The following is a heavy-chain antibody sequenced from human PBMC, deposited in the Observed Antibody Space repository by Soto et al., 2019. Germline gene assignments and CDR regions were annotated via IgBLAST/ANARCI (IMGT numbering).Heavy chain of an antibody. Sequence: QVQLHESGPGLVKPSQTLSLTCTVSGGSIISGDYYWSWIRQTPGKGLEWIGYIYYSGDTNYNPSLKSRVITSIDPPKTQFSLKLSSVTAADTAVYYCASAGALLYCANSDYYYPMDVWGQGTTVTVSS. J-gene: IGHJ6*02. CDR2: IYYSGDT. CDR1: GGSIISGDYY. V-gene: IGHV4-30-4*01. CDR3: ASAGALLYCANSDYYYPMDV. D-gene: IGHD7-27*01.